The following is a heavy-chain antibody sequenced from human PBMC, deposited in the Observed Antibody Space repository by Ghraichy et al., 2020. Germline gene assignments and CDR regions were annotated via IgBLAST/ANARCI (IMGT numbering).Heavy chain of an antibody. CDR3: ARGSTVVRFFYYGGMDV. Sequence: GGSLRLSCVGSGFTFSSYSMNWVRQSPGRGLEWVSYITSRSSFISYADSVKGRFTISRDNAQNSLYLQMNSLRDEDTVVYYCARGSTVVRFFYYGGMDVWGQGTTVTVSS. CDR1: GFTFSSYS. V-gene: IGHV3-48*02. D-gene: IGHD4-23*01. CDR2: ITSRSSFI. J-gene: IGHJ6*02.